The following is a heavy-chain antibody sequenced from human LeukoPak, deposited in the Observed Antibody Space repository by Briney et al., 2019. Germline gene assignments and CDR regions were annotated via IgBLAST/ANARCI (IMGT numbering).Heavy chain of an antibody. J-gene: IGHJ4*02. V-gene: IGHV1-18*01. Sequence: ASVKVSCTASGYTFTNYGVSWVRQAPGQALERMGWISAYDGNTNYAQKLQGRGTMTTDTSTSTAYMELRSLRSDDTAVYFCSRAGDQHLMYYFDYWGPRTMVTVS. CDR3: SRAGDQHLMYYFDY. D-gene: IGHD6-13*01. CDR2: ISAYDGNT. CDR1: GYTFTNYG.